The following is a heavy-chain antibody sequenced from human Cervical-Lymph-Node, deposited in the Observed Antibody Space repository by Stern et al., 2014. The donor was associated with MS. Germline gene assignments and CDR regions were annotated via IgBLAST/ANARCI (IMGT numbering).Heavy chain of an antibody. CDR1: GGTFNRYA. J-gene: IGHJ4*02. Sequence: DQLVESGAEVKKPGSSVKVSCKASGGTFNRYAISWVRQAPGQGLEWMGGIIPIFGTANYAQNFQGRVTITADDSTSTAYMEVSSLRSEDTAVYSCARGPDHTGGYYYAYWGQGTLVTVSS. D-gene: IGHD3-22*01. CDR2: IIPIFGTA. V-gene: IGHV1-69*01. CDR3: ARGPDHTGGYYYAY.